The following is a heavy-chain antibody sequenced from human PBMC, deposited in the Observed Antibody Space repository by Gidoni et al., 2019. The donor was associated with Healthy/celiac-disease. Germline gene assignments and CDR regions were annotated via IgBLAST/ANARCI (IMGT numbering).Heavy chain of an antibody. D-gene: IGHD2-21*02. Sequence: QVQLVESGGGVVQPGRSLRLSCAASGFTFRSYAMHWVRQAPGKGLEWVAVISYDGSNKYYADSVKGRFTISRDNSKNTLYLQMNSLRAEDTAVYYCARGLVVTPLNWFDPWGQGTLVTVSS. CDR1: GFTFRSYA. J-gene: IGHJ5*02. CDR2: ISYDGSNK. CDR3: ARGLVVTPLNWFDP. V-gene: IGHV3-30-3*01.